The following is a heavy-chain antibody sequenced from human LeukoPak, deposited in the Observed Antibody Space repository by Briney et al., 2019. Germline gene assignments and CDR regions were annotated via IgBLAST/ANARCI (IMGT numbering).Heavy chain of an antibody. Sequence: GGPLRLSCAASRFPFNNYAMSWVRQAPGKGLEWVSGVSGSGDTTYYTDSVKGRFTISRDNSKNTLYLQMDSLRAEDTAVYYCAKAVAVAGSTRGYFQHWGQGTLVTVSS. CDR3: AKAVAVAGSTRGYFQH. J-gene: IGHJ1*01. CDR2: VSGSGDTT. CDR1: RFPFNNYA. D-gene: IGHD6-19*01. V-gene: IGHV3-23*01.